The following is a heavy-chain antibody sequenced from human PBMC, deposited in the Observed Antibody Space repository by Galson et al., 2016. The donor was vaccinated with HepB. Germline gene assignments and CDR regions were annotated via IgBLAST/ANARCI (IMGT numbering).Heavy chain of an antibody. Sequence: SLRLSCAASGFTFTNYAMTWVRQAPGKGLEWVSRISGSAEVIYYADSVRGRITVSRNNSKNTLYLQMNSLRAEDTAVYYCAKAPRGYNYGSPPFNYYYYGMDVWGQGTTVTVSS. CDR1: GFTFTNYA. V-gene: IGHV3-23*01. D-gene: IGHD5-18*01. J-gene: IGHJ6*02. CDR2: ISGSAEVI. CDR3: AKAPRGYNYGSPPFNYYYYGMDV.